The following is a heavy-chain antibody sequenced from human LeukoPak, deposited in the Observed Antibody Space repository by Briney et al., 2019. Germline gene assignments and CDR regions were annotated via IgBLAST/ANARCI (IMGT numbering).Heavy chain of an antibody. CDR1: GGSISSYY. Sequence: SETLSLTCTVSGGSISSYYWSWIRQPAGKGLEWIGRIYTSGSTNYIPSLKSRVTMSVDTSKNQFSLKLSSVTAADTAVYYCARSVVLLWFGESQLNNWFDPWGQGTLVTVSS. CDR3: ARSVVLLWFGESQLNNWFDP. D-gene: IGHD3-10*01. CDR2: IYTSGST. J-gene: IGHJ5*02. V-gene: IGHV4-4*07.